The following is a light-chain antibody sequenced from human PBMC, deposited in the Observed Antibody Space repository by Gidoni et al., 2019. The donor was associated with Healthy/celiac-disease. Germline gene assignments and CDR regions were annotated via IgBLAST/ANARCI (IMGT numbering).Light chain of an antibody. J-gene: IGLJ2*01. V-gene: IGLV3-1*01. CDR1: KWGDKY. Sequence: SYERTQPTSVAVSPGQTASITCSGDKWGDKYACWYQQKPAQSPVLVIYQASKRPSGIPERFSGSNSGNTATLTISGTQAMDEADYYCQAWDSSTVVFGGGTKLTVL. CDR2: QAS. CDR3: QAWDSSTVV.